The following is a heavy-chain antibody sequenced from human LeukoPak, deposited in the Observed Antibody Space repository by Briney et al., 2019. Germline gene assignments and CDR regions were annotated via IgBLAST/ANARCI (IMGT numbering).Heavy chain of an antibody. Sequence: GGSLRLSCAVSGFTFTSYAMSWVRQAPGKGLEWVSGIGDGGGRTHYADSVKGRFTISRDISKNTLYLQMNSLRVEDTARYYCAKRLRDGYNSPIDYWGQGTLVTVSS. J-gene: IGHJ4*02. CDR3: AKRLRDGYNSPIDY. D-gene: IGHD5-24*01. CDR1: GFTFTSYA. CDR2: IGDGGGRT. V-gene: IGHV3-23*01.